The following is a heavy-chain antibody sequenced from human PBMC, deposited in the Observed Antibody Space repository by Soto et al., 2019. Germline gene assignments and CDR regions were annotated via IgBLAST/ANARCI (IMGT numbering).Heavy chain of an antibody. CDR1: GYTFTCYY. D-gene: IGHD6-19*01. CDR2: VNPNSGGT. V-gene: IGHV1-2*04. J-gene: IGHJ4*02. CDR3: VTSRVSIAVAGETEYYFDY. Sequence: ASVTVSFAASGYTFTCYYIHWVRQSTGQGLEWMGWVNPNSGGTNYAQKFQGWVTMTRDTSISTAYMELSRLRSDDTAVYYCVTSRVSIAVAGETEYYFDYWGQGTLVTVSS.